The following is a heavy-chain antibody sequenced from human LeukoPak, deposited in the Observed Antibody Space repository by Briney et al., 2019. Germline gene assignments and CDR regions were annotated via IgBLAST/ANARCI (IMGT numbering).Heavy chain of an antibody. CDR2: ISSSGSHM. Sequence: KPGGSLRLSCAASGFTFSSYSMNWVRQAPGKGLEWVPSISSSGSHMYYADSVKGRFTISRDNAKNSLYLQMNSLRAEDTAVYYCARLTFGGVIGFDYWGQGTLVTVSS. J-gene: IGHJ4*02. D-gene: IGHD3-16*02. CDR3: ARLTFGGVIGFDY. V-gene: IGHV3-21*01. CDR1: GFTFSSYS.